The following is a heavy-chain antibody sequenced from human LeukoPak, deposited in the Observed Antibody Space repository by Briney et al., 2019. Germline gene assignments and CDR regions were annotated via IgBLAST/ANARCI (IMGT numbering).Heavy chain of an antibody. CDR1: GGTFSSYA. V-gene: IGHV1-69*05. CDR2: IIPIFGTA. CDR3: ARAVERGYYMDV. J-gene: IGHJ6*03. D-gene: IGHD5-24*01. Sequence: SVKVSCKASGGTFSSYAISWLRQAPGQGLEWMGGIIPIFGTANYAQKFQGRVTITTDESTSTAYMELSSLRSEDTAVYYCARAVERGYYMDVWGKGTTVTVSS.